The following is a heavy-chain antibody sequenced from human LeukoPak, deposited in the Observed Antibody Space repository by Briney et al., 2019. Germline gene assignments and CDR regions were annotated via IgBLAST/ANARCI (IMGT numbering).Heavy chain of an antibody. CDR3: AREEAVGWDWFDP. J-gene: IGHJ5*02. Sequence: SQTLSLTCAVSGDSVSSNSSGWNWIRQSPSMGLEWLGSTYYRSKWYNDYAVSVKSRITINPDTSKNQFSLQLNSVPPEDTAVYYCAREEAVGWDWFDPWGQGTLVTVSS. CDR2: TYYRSKWYN. CDR1: GDSVSSNSSG. V-gene: IGHV6-1*01. D-gene: IGHD6-13*01.